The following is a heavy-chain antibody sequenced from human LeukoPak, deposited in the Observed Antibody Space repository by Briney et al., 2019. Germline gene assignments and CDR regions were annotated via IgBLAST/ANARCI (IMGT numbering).Heavy chain of an antibody. CDR3: ARVRPVVGATPTFDY. J-gene: IGHJ4*02. D-gene: IGHD1-26*01. CDR1: GGSISSSNW. CDR2: IYHSGST. V-gene: IGHV4-4*02. Sequence: SETLSLTCAVSGGSISSSNWWSWVRQPPGQGLEWIGEIYHSGSTNYNPSLKSRVTISVDTSKNQFSLKLSSVTAADTAVYYCARVRPVVGATPTFDYWGQGTLVTVSS.